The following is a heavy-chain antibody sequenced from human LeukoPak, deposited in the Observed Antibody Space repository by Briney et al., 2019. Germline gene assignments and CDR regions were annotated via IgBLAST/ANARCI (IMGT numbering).Heavy chain of an antibody. J-gene: IGHJ4*02. CDR1: GFTFSSYS. CDR3: AKDGGGYYTWAFDY. Sequence: GGSLRLSCAASGFTFSSYSMSWVRQAPGKGLEWVSGISGSGGSTYYADSVKGRFTISRDNYKNTLYLQMNSLRAEDTAVYYCAKDGGGYYTWAFDYWGQGTLVTVSS. V-gene: IGHV3-23*01. CDR2: ISGSGGST. D-gene: IGHD3-22*01.